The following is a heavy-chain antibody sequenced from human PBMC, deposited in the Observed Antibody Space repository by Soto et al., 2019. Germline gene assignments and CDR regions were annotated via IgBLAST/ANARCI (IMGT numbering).Heavy chain of an antibody. D-gene: IGHD3-10*01. J-gene: IGHJ4*02. CDR2: FDPEDGET. CDR1: GYTLTELS. V-gene: IGHV1-24*01. CDR3: ATEFKYYGSGSYLADFDY. Sequence: ASVKVSCKVSGYTLTELSMHWVRQAPGKGLEWKGGFDPEDGETIYAQKFQGRVTMTEDTSTDTAYMELSSLRSEDTAVYYCATEFKYYGSGSYLADFDYWGQGTLVTVSS.